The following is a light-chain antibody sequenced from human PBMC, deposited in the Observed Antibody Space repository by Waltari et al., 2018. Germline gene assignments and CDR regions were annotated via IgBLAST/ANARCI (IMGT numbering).Light chain of an antibody. CDR1: NPNIASNI. CDR3: SAWDESLDGWL. CDR2: ACR. Sequence: QSVLTQPPSASGTPGQRVTLSCSGGNPNIASNIANSYQEVPGTAPKLSIDACRQLSSGVPDLFSCSKSGTAASLAIRGLQSEDEADYYCSAWDESLDGWLIGEGTKLTVL. J-gene: IGLJ3*02. V-gene: IGLV1-44*01.